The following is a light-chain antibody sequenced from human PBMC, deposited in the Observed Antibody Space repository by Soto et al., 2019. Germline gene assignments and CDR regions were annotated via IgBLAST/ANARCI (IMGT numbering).Light chain of an antibody. Sequence: QSVLTQPASVSGSPGQSITISCTGTGSDVGGYDFVSWYQQFPGKAPKLMIYEVSNRPSGVSTRFSGSKSGNTASLTSAGLRAEDEADYYCSSFTSSSTLPFVFGTGTKLTVL. CDR2: EVS. CDR3: SSFTSSSTLPFV. J-gene: IGLJ1*01. V-gene: IGLV2-14*01. CDR1: GSDVGGYDF.